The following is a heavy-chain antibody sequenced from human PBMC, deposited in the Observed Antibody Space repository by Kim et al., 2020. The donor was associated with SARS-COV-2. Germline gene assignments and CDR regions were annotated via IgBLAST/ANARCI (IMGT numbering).Heavy chain of an antibody. Sequence: DGRARYYVDSVEGRFTISRDNAQSSLYLQMNNLRAEDTAVYFCARDSTGSLWGQGTLVTVSS. CDR3: ARDSTGSL. V-gene: IGHV3-7*01. CDR2: DGRAR. J-gene: IGHJ4*02. D-gene: IGHD1-26*01.